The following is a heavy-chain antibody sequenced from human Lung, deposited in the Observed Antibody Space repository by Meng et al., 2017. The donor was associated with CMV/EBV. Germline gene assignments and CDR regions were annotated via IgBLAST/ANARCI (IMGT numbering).Heavy chain of an antibody. CDR2: ISSSGSTI. CDR1: GFTFSSYE. Sequence: SCAASGFTFSSYEMNWVRQAPGKGLEWVSYISSSGSTIYYADSVKGRFTISRANAKNSLYLQMNSLRAEDTALYFWAKEIEPEAAGNRGYFEYWXQGDXVTVSS. J-gene: IGHJ4*02. D-gene: IGHD6-19*01. V-gene: IGHV3-48*03. CDR3: AKEIEPEAAGNRGYFEY.